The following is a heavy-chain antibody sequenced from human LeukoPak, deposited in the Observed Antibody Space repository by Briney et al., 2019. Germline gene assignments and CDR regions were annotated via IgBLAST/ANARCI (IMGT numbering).Heavy chain of an antibody. V-gene: IGHV5-51*01. J-gene: IGHJ3*02. Sequence: GEPLKISCKGSGYSFTSYWIGWVRQMPGKGLEWMGIIFPGDSDTRYSPSFQGQVTISADKSISTASLQWSSLKASDTAMYYCARLISVASSGLLDAFDIWGQGTMVTVSS. CDR3: ARLISVASSGLLDAFDI. CDR2: IFPGDSDT. CDR1: GYSFTSYW. D-gene: IGHD3-22*01.